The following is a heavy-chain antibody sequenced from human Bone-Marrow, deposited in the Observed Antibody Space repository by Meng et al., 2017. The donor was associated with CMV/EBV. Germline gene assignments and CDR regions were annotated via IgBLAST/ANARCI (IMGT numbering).Heavy chain of an antibody. Sequence: GGSLRLSCAASGVPFEDYTMNWVRQAPGKGLEWDSGINWNSGSIGYADSLKGRFTISRDNAKNSLYLQMNSLRAEDTALYYCGRAMYTSGWSVDYWGQGTVVTVSS. J-gene: IGHJ4*02. D-gene: IGHD6-19*01. CDR3: GRAMYTSGWSVDY. CDR2: INWNSGSI. V-gene: IGHV3-9*01. CDR1: GVPFEDYT.